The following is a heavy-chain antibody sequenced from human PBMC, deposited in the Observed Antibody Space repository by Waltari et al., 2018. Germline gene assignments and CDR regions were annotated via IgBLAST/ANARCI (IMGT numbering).Heavy chain of an antibody. J-gene: IGHJ3*02. CDR2: IYHSGST. CDR1: GYSISSGYY. CDR3: ARHDRPLDAFDI. D-gene: IGHD3-22*01. V-gene: IGHV4-38-2*01. Sequence: QVQLQESGPGLVKPSETLSLTCAVSGYSISSGYYWGWIRQPPGKGLEWIGSIYHSGSTYYNPSLKSRVTRSVDTSKNQFSLKLSSVTAADTAVYYCARHDRPLDAFDIWGQGTMVTVSS.